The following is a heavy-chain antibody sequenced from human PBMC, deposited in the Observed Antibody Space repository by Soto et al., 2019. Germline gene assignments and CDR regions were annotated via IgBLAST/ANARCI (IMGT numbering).Heavy chain of an antibody. D-gene: IGHD3-3*01. CDR3: AREVVIMSSLDY. Sequence: GGSLRLSCAASGFTFSNAWINWVRQAPGKGLEWVSSIDSSSGFIYYADSVKGRFAISRDNAKNSLFLQMNSLRAEDTAVYYCAREVVIMSSLDYWGQGTLVTVSS. V-gene: IGHV3-21*01. CDR1: GFTFSNAW. CDR2: IDSSSGFI. J-gene: IGHJ4*02.